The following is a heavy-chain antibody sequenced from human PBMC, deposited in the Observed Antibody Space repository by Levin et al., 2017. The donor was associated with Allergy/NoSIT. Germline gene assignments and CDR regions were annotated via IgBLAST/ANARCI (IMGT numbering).Heavy chain of an antibody. CDR3: ARDAPWYSGSYYFYYYGMDV. CDR2: INAGNGNT. Sequence: PVASVKVSCKASGYTFTSYAMHWVRQAPGQRLEWMGWINAGNGNTKYSQKFQGRVTITRDTSASTAYMELSSLRSEDTAVYYCARDAPWYSGSYYFYYYGMDVWGQGTTVTVSS. CDR1: GYTFTSYA. D-gene: IGHD1-26*01. J-gene: IGHJ6*02. V-gene: IGHV1-3*01.